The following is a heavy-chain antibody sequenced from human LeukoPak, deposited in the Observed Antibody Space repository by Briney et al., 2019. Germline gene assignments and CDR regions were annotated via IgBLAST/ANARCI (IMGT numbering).Heavy chain of an antibody. Sequence: ASVTVSCKASGYTFTSYYMHWVRQAPGQGLEWMGIINPSGGSTSYARTFQGRVTMTRDMSTSTVYMELSSLRSEDTAVYYCARGTRLSAPFDYWGQGTLVTVSS. CDR1: GYTFTSYY. J-gene: IGHJ4*02. CDR3: ARGTRLSAPFDY. CDR2: INPSGGST. D-gene: IGHD6-25*01. V-gene: IGHV1-46*01.